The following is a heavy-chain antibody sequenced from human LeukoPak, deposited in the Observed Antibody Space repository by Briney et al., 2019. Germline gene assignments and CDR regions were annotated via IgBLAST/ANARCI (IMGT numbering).Heavy chain of an antibody. V-gene: IGHV3-7*01. Sequence: PGGSLRLSCAASGFTFSSYWMSWVRQAPGKGLEWVANIKQDGSEKYYVDSVKGRFTISRDNAKNSLYLQMNSLRAEDTAVYYCARDWADIVVVPAAHDAFDIWGQGTMVTVSS. J-gene: IGHJ3*02. CDR3: ARDWADIVVVPAAHDAFDI. D-gene: IGHD2-2*01. CDR2: IKQDGSEK. CDR1: GFTFSSYW.